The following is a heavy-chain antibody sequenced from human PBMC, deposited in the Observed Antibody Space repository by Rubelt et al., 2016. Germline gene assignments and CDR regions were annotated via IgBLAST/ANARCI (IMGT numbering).Heavy chain of an antibody. CDR2: IYTSGST. Sequence: QVQLQESGPGLVKPSETLSLTCTVSGGSISSYYWSWIRQPAGKGLEWIGRIYTSGSTNYNPPRNSRVTMSVDTSKNQFSLKLSSVTAADTAVYYCAAGSSWYLSWFDPWGQGTLVTVSS. J-gene: IGHJ5*02. D-gene: IGHD6-13*01. CDR1: GGSISSYY. CDR3: AAGSSWYLSWFDP. V-gene: IGHV4-4*07.